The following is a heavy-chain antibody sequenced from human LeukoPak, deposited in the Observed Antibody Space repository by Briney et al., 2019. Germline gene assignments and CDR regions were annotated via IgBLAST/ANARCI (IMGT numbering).Heavy chain of an antibody. CDR2: INHSGST. Sequence: SETLSLTCAVCGGSFSGYYWSWIRQPPGKGLEWIGEINHSGSTNYNPSLKSRVTISVDTSKNQFSLKLSSVTAADTAVYYCASSYQLLNFDYWGQGTLVTVSS. CDR1: GGSFSGYY. CDR3: ASSYQLLNFDY. V-gene: IGHV4-34*01. J-gene: IGHJ4*02. D-gene: IGHD2-2*01.